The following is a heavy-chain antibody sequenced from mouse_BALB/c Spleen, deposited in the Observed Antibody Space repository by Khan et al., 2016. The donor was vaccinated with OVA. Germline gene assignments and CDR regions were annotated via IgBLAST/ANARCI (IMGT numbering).Heavy chain of an antibody. V-gene: IGHV4-1*02. CDR3: SRRNDGAWFAY. CDR1: GFAFSRYW. J-gene: IGHJ3*01. CDR2: INTDTSTI. D-gene: IGHD2-1*01. Sequence: EVKLLESGGGLVQPGGSLKLSCAASGFAFSRYWMSWVRQAPGKGLEWIGEINTDTSTINYTPSLKDKFIISRDIAKNTLYLQMSKVRYEDTALYYCSRRNDGAWFAYWGQGTLVTVSS.